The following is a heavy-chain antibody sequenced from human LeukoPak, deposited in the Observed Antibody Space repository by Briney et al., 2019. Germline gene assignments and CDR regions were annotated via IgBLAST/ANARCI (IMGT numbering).Heavy chain of an antibody. D-gene: IGHD6-19*01. J-gene: IGHJ4*02. CDR3: VTCGSGWYYFDY. CDR2: ISSNGGST. CDR1: GLTFSSYA. Sequence: PGGSPRLSCSASGLTFSSYAMHWVRQPPGKGIEYVSAISSNGGSTYYADSVKGRFTISRDNSKNTLYLQMSSLRAEDTAVYYCVTCGSGWYYFDYWGQGTLVTVSS. V-gene: IGHV3-64D*06.